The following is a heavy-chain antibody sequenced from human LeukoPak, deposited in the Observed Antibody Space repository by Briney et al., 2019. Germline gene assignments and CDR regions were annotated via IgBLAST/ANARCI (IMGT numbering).Heavy chain of an antibody. CDR3: AKDRGYYYDISGYHPDY. V-gene: IGHV3-7*01. CDR2: IKQDGSEK. CDR1: GFAFSSYW. D-gene: IGHD3-22*01. J-gene: IGHJ4*02. Sequence: GGSLRLSCAASGFAFSSYWMSWVRQAPGKGLEWVANIKQDGSEKYYVDSVKGRFTISRDNAKNSLYLQMNSLRAEDTAVYYCAKDRGYYYDISGYHPDYWGQGTLVTVSS.